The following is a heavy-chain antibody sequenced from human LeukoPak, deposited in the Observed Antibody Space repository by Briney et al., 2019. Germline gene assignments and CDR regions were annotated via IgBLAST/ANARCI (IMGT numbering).Heavy chain of an antibody. J-gene: IGHJ4*02. V-gene: IGHV3-23*01. CDR3: AKAESITIFGVVTIFDY. CDR2: ISGSGGST. CDR1: GFTFSSYA. Sequence: GGSLRLSCAASGFTFSSYAMSWVRQAPGKGLEWVSAISGSGGSTYYADSVKGRFTISRDNSKNTLYLQMNSLRAEDTAVYYCAKAESITIFGVVTIFDYWGRGTLVTVSS. D-gene: IGHD3-3*01.